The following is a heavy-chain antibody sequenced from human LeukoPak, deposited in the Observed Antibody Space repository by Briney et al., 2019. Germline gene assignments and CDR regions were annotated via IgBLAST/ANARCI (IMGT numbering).Heavy chain of an antibody. CDR3: AKGGYSSGWPLVY. CDR1: GITFSNYD. V-gene: IGHV3-23*01. J-gene: IGHJ4*02. CDR2: ITRSSGST. Sequence: GGSLRLSCAASGITFSNYDMNWVRQAPGKGLEWVSAITRSSGSTYYTDSVKGRFTISRDNSKSTLYLQMNSLRAEDTAVYYCAKGGYSSGWPLVYWGQGTLVTVSS. D-gene: IGHD6-19*01.